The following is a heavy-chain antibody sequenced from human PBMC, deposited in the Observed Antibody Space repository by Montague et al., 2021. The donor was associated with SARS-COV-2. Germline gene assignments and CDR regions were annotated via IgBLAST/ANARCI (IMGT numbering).Heavy chain of an antibody. J-gene: IGHJ3*02. CDR1: GFTFSDYG. V-gene: IGHV3-33*01. D-gene: IGHD3-22*01. Sequence: SLRLSCAASGFTFSDYGMHWVRQAPGKGLEWVAVIWYFGTYKEYVDSVKGRFTVSRDNSNSTLYLQMNDLRAEDTALYYCARDTSGYYRGVNAFDIWGQGTMVSVSS. CDR3: ARDTSGYYRGVNAFDI. CDR2: IWYFGTYK.